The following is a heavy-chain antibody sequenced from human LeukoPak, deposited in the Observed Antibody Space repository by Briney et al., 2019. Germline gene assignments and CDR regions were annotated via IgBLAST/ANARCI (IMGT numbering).Heavy chain of an antibody. CDR1: GGPISSSRYY. CDR2: IYCSGST. Sequence: SETLSLTCTVSGGPISSSRYYWGWIRPPPGKGLEWIGSIYCSGSTYYNPSHKSRVTISVDTSKNQFSLKLTSVTAADTAVYDCARCPYAGSGGSCYSRFSPWGQGTLVTVSS. J-gene: IGHJ4*02. D-gene: IGHD2-15*01. CDR3: ARCPYAGSGGSCYSRFSP. V-gene: IGHV4-39*01.